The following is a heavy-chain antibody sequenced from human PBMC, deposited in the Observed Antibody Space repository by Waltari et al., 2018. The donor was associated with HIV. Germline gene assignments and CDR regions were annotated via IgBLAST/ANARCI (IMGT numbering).Heavy chain of an antibody. CDR2: MSQSGDS. J-gene: IGHJ5*02. V-gene: IGHV4-4*02. Sequence: QVQLQESGQGLVKPSGTLSLTCAVSGVPISSRNWWSWVRQSPGKGLEWIGEMSQSGDSNYNPSLESRVTISIDESENQLSLKVTSVTAADTAIYYCARGPTPGGSYRYLDHNWFDPWGQGTLVTVSS. CDR1: GVPISSRNW. CDR3: ARGPTPGGSYRYLDHNWFDP. D-gene: IGHD1-26*01.